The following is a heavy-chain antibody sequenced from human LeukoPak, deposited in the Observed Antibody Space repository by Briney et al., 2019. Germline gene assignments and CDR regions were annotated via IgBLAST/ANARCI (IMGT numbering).Heavy chain of an antibody. D-gene: IGHD3-16*01. CDR2: IKHNGDDL. CDR1: AFTFSDYS. Sequence: GGSLRLSCAASAFTFSDYSMNWVRQAPGKGLEWVANIKHNGDDLNYVDSVEGRFTISRDNAQNSLYLHMTSLRAEDTAVYYCARELRTFDSWGQGTLVTVSS. J-gene: IGHJ4*02. CDR3: ARELRTFDS. V-gene: IGHV3-7*01.